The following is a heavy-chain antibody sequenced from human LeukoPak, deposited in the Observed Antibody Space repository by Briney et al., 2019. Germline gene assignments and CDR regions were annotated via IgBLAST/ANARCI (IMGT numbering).Heavy chain of an antibody. D-gene: IGHD4-17*01. CDR3: SARRLTVTTEIDY. J-gene: IGHJ4*02. Sequence: PGGSLRLSCAASGFIVSSNHMGWVRQAPGKGLEWVSVIYSGGGTYYADSVKGRFTISRDNSKNTVYLQMNSLRADDTAVYYCSARRLTVTTEIDYWGQGTLVTVSS. V-gene: IGHV3-53*05. CDR2: IYSGGGT. CDR1: GFIVSSNH.